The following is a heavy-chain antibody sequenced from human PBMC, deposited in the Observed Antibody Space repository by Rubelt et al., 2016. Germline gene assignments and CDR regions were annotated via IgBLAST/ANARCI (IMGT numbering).Heavy chain of an antibody. CDR3: ARDARGGRIVGATSLVGY. J-gene: IGHJ4*02. CDR2: ITGDGRT. V-gene: IGHV3-23*01. D-gene: IGHD1-26*01. CDR1: GFSFTSYA. Sequence: EVQLMASGGGLVQPGGSLRLSCSASGFSFTSYAMSWVRQAPGKGLQWVSTITGDGRTFYTDSVKGRFTISRDNAKNSLYLQMNSLRYEDTAVYYCARDARGGRIVGATSLVGYWGQGTLVTVSS.